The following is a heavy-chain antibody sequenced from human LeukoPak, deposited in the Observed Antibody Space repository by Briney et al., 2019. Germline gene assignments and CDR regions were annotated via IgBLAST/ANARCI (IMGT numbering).Heavy chain of an antibody. Sequence: PSETLSLTCTVSGGSISSYYWSWIRQPPWKGLEWIGYIYYSGSTNYNPSLKSRVTISVDTSKNQFSLKLSSVTAADTAVYYCARQVEMATIWAFDYWGQGTLVTVSS. J-gene: IGHJ4*02. V-gene: IGHV4-59*08. CDR1: GGSISSYY. CDR2: IYYSGST. D-gene: IGHD5-24*01. CDR3: ARQVEMATIWAFDY.